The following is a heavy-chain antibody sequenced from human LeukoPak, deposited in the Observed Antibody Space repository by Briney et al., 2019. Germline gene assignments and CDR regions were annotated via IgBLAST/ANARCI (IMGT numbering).Heavy chain of an antibody. V-gene: IGHV1-69*05. D-gene: IGHD3-22*01. CDR1: GGTFSSYA. CDR3: ARGHYYDSSGYYYYDY. J-gene: IGHJ4*02. CDR2: IIPIFGTA. Sequence: ASVKVSCKASGGTFSSYAISWVRQAPGQGLEWMRGIIPIFGTANYAQKFQGRVTITTDESTRTAYMELSSLRSEDTAVYYCARGHYYDSSGYYYYDYWGQGTLVTVSS.